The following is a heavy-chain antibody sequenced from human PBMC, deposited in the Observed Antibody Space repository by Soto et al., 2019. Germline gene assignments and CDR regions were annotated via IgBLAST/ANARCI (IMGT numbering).Heavy chain of an antibody. Sequence: GASVKVSCKASGYTFTGYYMHWVRQAPGQGLEWMGWINPNSGGTNYAQKFQGRVTMTRDTSISTAYMELRSLRSDDTAVYYCARDWDLAAAGSSRSVDYWGQGTLVTVSS. V-gene: IGHV1-2*02. CDR2: INPNSGGT. J-gene: IGHJ4*02. CDR1: GYTFTGYY. CDR3: ARDWDLAAAGSSRSVDY. D-gene: IGHD6-13*01.